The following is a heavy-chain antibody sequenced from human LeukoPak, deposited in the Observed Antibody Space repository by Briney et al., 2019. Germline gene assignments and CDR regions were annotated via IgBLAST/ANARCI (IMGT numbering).Heavy chain of an antibody. CDR2: ISGSGGST. J-gene: IGHJ1*01. CDR3: AKGGRPTVTYALGDFQH. V-gene: IGHV3-23*01. Sequence: GGSLRLSCAASGFTFSSYAMSWVRQAPGKGLEWVSAISGSGGSTYYADSVKGRFTISRDNSKNTLYLQMNSLRAEDTAVYYCAKGGRPTVTYALGDFQHWGQGTLVTVSS. D-gene: IGHD4-17*01. CDR1: GFTFSSYA.